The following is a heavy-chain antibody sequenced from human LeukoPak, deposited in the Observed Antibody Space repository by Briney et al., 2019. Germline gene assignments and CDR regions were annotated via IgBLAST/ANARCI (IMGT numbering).Heavy chain of an antibody. V-gene: IGHV4-39*07. CDR2: IYYSGST. J-gene: IGHJ4*02. Sequence: SETLSLTCTVSGGSISSSSYYWGWIRQPPGKGLEWIGSIYYSGSTNYNPSLKSRVTISVDTSKNQFSLKLSSVTAADTAVYYCARNILATTNYFDYWGQGTLVTVSS. CDR1: GGSISSSSYY. D-gene: IGHD5-12*01. CDR3: ARNILATTNYFDY.